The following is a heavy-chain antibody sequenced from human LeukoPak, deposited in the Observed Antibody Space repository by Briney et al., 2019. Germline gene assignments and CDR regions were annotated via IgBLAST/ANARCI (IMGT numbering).Heavy chain of an antibody. D-gene: IGHD6-13*01. CDR3: ARDRRGIAAAGFYYYYYYMDV. CDR1: GYTFTSYD. CDR2: MNPNSGNT. Sequence: GASVKVSCKASGYTFTSYDINWVRQATGQGLEWMGWMNPNSGNTGYAQKLQGRVTMTTDTSTSTAYMELRSLRSDDTAVYYCARDRRGIAAAGFYYYYYYMDVWGKGTTVTISS. J-gene: IGHJ6*03. V-gene: IGHV1-8*02.